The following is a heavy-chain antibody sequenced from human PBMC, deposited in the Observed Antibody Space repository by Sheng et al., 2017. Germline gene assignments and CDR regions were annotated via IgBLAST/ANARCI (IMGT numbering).Heavy chain of an antibody. CDR1: GYTFINYD. Sequence: QVQLVQSGAEVKKPGSSVKVSCKASGYTFINYDVKWVRQAPGQGPEWMAWINAKTGNTGYAQKFQGRLTITRDTSTDTSYMELTGLKSEDTAVYYCARGRGGERRNGYFDYWGQGTLVTVSS. J-gene: IGHJ4*02. CDR3: ARGRGGERRNGYFDY. V-gene: IGHV1-8*03. CDR2: INAKTGNT. D-gene: IGHD7-27*01.